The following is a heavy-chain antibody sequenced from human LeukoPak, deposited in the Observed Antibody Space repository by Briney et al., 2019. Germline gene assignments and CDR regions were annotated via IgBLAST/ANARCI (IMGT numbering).Heavy chain of an antibody. CDR1: GFTFSISW. Sequence: GGSLRLSCAASGFTFSISWTSWVRQAPGKGLEWVANINIDGSEKYYVDSVKGRFTISRDNAKNSLYLQMNSLRAEDTAVYYCARAQSPAFDIWGQGTMVTVSS. V-gene: IGHV3-7*01. J-gene: IGHJ3*02. CDR2: INIDGSEK. CDR3: ARAQSPAFDI.